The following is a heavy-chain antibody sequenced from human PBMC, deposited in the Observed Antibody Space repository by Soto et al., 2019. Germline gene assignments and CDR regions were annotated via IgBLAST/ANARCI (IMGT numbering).Heavy chain of an antibody. CDR1: GGSISSYY. V-gene: IGHV4-4*07. J-gene: IGHJ6*02. CDR2: IYTSGST. D-gene: IGHD6-19*01. Sequence: SDTLSLTFTVSGGSISSYYWSWIRRPAGKGLEWILRIYTSGSTNYNPSLKSRVTMSVDTSKNQFYLKLSSVTDADTAVYYCAREEGDIAVAGDVPIQYYGMDXWGQGTTVTVS. CDR3: AREEGDIAVAGDVPIQYYGMDX.